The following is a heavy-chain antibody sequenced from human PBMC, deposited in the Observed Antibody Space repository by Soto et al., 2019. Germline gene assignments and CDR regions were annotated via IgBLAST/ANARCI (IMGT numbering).Heavy chain of an antibody. D-gene: IGHD2-21*02. Sequence: GGSLRLSCAASGFTFSTYSMHWVRQSPGKGLEWVSSIGTRSDIYYADSVKGRFTISRDNAKNSLSLQMNSLRAEDTGVYYCAREETAWPLAYGLDVWGQGTTVTVSS. J-gene: IGHJ6*02. CDR2: IGTRSDI. CDR3: AREETAWPLAYGLDV. CDR1: GFTFSTYS. V-gene: IGHV3-21*01.